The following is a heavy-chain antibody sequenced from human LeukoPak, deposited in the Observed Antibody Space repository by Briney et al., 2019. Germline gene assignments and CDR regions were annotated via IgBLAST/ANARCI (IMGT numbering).Heavy chain of an antibody. CDR2: ISGSGGST. CDR1: GFTFSSYA. V-gene: IGHV3-23*01. J-gene: IGHJ4*02. D-gene: IGHD3-22*01. CDR3: ARGSRRHYDGSGYYFGEFDY. Sequence: GGSLRLSCAASGFTFSSYAMSWVRQAPGKGLEWVSAISGSGGSTYYADSVKGRFTISRDNSKNTLYLQMNSLRAEDTAVYYCARGSRRHYDGSGYYFGEFDYWGQGILVTVSS.